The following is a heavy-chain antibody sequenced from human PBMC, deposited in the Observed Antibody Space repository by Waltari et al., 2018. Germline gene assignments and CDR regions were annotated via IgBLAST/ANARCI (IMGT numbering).Heavy chain of an antibody. Sequence: QVQLVQSGAEVKKPGASVKVSCTASGYTFTSYYMPWVRQAPGQGLEWMGISNPRGGSTSYAQKFQGRVTMTRDTSTSTVYMELSSLRSEDTAVYYCARGRILWWAPEIWGQGTMVTVSS. CDR2: SNPRGGST. CDR3: ARGRILWWAPEI. J-gene: IGHJ3*02. CDR1: GYTFTSYY. V-gene: IGHV1-46*03. D-gene: IGHD2-21*01.